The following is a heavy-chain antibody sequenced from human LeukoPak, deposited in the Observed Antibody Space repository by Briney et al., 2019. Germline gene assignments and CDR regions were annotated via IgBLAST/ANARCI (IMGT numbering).Heavy chain of an antibody. CDR1: GGSINGYS. J-gene: IGHJ4*02. CDR2: MYYSGST. D-gene: IGHD2-21*02. Sequence: PSETLSLTCTVSGGSINGYSWTWIRQPPGKRLEWIGYMYYSGSTNYNPSLKSRVTISVDTSKNQFSLKLRSVTAADTAVYYCARAGQCGGDCYSLDYWGQGTLVTVSS. V-gene: IGHV4-59*01. CDR3: ARAGQCGGDCYSLDY.